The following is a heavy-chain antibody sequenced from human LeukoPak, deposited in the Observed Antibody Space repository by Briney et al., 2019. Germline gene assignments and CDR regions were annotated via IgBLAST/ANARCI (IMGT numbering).Heavy chain of an antibody. CDR1: GFTVSSNY. V-gene: IGHV3-53*01. CDR3: ARGEYSSGWYEYYFDY. J-gene: IGHJ4*02. Sequence: PGGSLRLSCAASGFTVSSNYMSWVRQAPGKGLEWVSVIYSGGSTYSADSVKGRFTISRDNSKDTMYLQMNSLRAEDTAVYYCARGEYSSGWYEYYFDYWGQGTLVTVSS. CDR2: IYSGGST. D-gene: IGHD6-19*01.